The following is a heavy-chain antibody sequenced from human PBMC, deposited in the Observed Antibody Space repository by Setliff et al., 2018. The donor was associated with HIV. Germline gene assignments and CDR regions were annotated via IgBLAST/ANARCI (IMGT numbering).Heavy chain of an antibody. J-gene: IGHJ6*02. V-gene: IGHV3-33*01. CDR2: IWYDGSDE. D-gene: IGHD3-3*01. Sequence: GSLRLSCTASGFTFSSYGMNWVRQAPGKGLEWVAVIWYDGSDEYYADSVKGRFTISRDDSKNTVYLQMNSLRAEDTAVYYCARAEGATYYNFSYYYGMDVWGQGTTVTVSS. CDR1: GFTFSSYG. CDR3: ARAEGATYYNFSYYYGMDV.